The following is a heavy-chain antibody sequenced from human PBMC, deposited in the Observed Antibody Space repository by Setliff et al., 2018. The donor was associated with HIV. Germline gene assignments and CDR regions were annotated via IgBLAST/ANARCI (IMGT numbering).Heavy chain of an antibody. J-gene: IGHJ4*02. CDR1: GVSISNYY. Sequence: LSLTCTVPGVSISNYYWSWIRQPPGKGLEWIGYMYYSGNTNYNPSLKSRVTISVDTSKSQFSLKLNSVTAADTAVYYCARDQSDWFYWGQGTLVNVS. CDR3: ARDQSDWFY. D-gene: IGHD3-3*01. V-gene: IGHV4-59*01. CDR2: MYYSGNT.